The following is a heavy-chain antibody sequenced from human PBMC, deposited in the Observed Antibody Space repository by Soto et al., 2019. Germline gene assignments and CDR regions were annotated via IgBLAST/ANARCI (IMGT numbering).Heavy chain of an antibody. J-gene: IGHJ4*02. D-gene: IGHD5-12*01. V-gene: IGHV4-4*07. Sequence: SETLCLTCTVSGGSINTFYWSWVRQPAGKGLEWIGRIFSSGSTSFNPSLESRVAMSVDTSKNHFSLNLSSVTAADMAVYYCAREGSYSAYNFAHGIQLWSFDFWGQGALVTVSS. CDR1: GGSINTFY. CDR2: IFSSGST. CDR3: AREGSYSAYNFAHGIQLWSFDF.